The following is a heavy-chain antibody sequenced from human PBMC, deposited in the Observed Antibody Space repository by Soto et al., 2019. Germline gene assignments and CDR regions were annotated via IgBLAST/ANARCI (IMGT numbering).Heavy chain of an antibody. Sequence: QVQLVQSGAEVKKPGASVKVSCKASGYTFTRYVISWVRQAPGHGLEWMGWISAYNGNTNYAQKLQGRVTMTTDTSTSTAYMELRSLRSDDTAVYYCARDLGNIVATTTAGLCDYWGQGTLVTVSS. V-gene: IGHV1-18*01. D-gene: IGHD5-12*01. CDR2: ISAYNGNT. CDR1: GYTFTRYV. CDR3: ARDLGNIVATTTAGLCDY. J-gene: IGHJ4*02.